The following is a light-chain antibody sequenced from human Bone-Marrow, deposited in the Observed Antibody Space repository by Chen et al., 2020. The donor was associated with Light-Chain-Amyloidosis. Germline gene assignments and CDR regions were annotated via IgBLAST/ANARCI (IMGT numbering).Light chain of an antibody. CDR3: SSYAGTNNWV. CDR2: EVT. J-gene: IGLJ3*02. V-gene: IGLV2-8*01. Sequence: QSALTQPPSASGSPGQSVTASCTGTSSDVGRYNYVSWYQQLPGNAPQLMIYEVTKRPSGVPDRFSGSKSGNTASLTVSGLRADDEADYFCSSYAGTNNWVFGGGTKVTVL. CDR1: SSDVGRYNY.